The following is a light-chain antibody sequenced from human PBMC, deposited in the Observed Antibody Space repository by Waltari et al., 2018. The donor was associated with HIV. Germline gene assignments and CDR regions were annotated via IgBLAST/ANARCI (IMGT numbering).Light chain of an antibody. J-gene: IGLJ3*02. V-gene: IGLV1-47*01. CDR2: RDN. CDR3: AAWDDTLSGRV. Sequence: QSVLTQPPSASATPGQRVTISCSGSSPHIGSNFVYWYQQLPGGTPNLCICRDNHRPSGTLYRFSASKSGTSASLAISGLRSEDEGHYYCAAWDDTLSGRVFGGGTKVTVL. CDR1: SPHIGSNF.